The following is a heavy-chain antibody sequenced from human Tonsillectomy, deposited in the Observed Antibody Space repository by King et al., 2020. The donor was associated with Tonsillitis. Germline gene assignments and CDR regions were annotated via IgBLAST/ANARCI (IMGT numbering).Heavy chain of an antibody. CDR3: TRSPYSGSYVFAY. CDR2: IRSKANRYAT. J-gene: IGHJ4*02. Sequence: VQLVESGGGLVQPGGSLKLSCAASGFTFSGSAMHWVRQASGKGLEWVGRIRSKANRYATAYAASVKGRFTISRDDSKNTAYLQMNSLKTEDTAVYHCTRSPYSGSYVFAYWGEGTLVTVSA. V-gene: IGHV3-73*02. D-gene: IGHD1-26*01. CDR1: GFTFSGSA.